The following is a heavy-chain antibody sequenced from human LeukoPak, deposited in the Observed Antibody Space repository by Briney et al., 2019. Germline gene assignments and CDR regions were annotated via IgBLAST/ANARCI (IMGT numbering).Heavy chain of an antibody. CDR1: GGSISTYY. CDR2: VYYSGST. D-gene: IGHD6-13*01. V-gene: IGHV4-59*08. CDR3: ARSAYSSSIDY. J-gene: IGHJ4*02. Sequence: PSETLSLTCTVSGGSISTYYWSWIRQPPGKGLEWIGNVYYSGSTNYNPSLRSRGTISVDTSKNQFSLKVSSVTAADTAVYYCARSAYSSSIDYWGQGTLVTVSS.